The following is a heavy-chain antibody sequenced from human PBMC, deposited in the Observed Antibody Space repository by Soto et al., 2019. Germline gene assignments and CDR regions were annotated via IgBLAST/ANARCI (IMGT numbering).Heavy chain of an antibody. CDR3: ARPDFGDYWYFDL. CDR1: GGPFSSHT. D-gene: IGHD4-17*01. J-gene: IGHJ2*01. Sequence: QDQLVQSGAEVKKPGSSVKVSCKAFGGPFSSHTFSWVRQAPGQGLEWMGRIIPALGTTTYAQKFQGRVTINADESVTTVYMELNSLRTEDTALYYCARPDFGDYWYFDLWGRGTLVTVSS. CDR2: IIPALGTT. V-gene: IGHV1-69*08.